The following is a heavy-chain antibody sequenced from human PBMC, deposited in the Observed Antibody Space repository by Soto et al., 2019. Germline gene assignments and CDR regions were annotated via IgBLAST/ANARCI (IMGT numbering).Heavy chain of an antibody. D-gene: IGHD4-4*01. V-gene: IGHV4-59*08. J-gene: IGHJ6*03. Sequence: PSETLSLTCTVSGGSISSYYWSWIRQPPGKGLEWIGYIYYSGSTNYNPSLKSRVTISVDTSKNQFSLKLSSVTAADTAVYYCGRQVYSNPTGILYYYYMDVWGKGTTVS. CDR2: IYYSGST. CDR3: GRQVYSNPTGILYYYYMDV. CDR1: GGSISSYY.